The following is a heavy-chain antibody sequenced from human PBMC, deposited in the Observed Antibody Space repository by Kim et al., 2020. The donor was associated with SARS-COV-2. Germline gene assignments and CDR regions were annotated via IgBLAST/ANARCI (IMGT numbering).Heavy chain of an antibody. CDR3: ARHNPTAGEYFQH. Sequence: GESLKISCKGSGYSFTSYWISWVRQMPGKGLEWMGRIDPSDSYTNYSPSFQGHVTISTDKSISTAYLQWSSLKASDTAMYYCARHNPTAGEYFQHWGQGTLVTVYS. CDR1: GYSFTSYW. V-gene: IGHV5-10-1*01. J-gene: IGHJ1*01. D-gene: IGHD6-13*01. CDR2: IDPSDSYT.